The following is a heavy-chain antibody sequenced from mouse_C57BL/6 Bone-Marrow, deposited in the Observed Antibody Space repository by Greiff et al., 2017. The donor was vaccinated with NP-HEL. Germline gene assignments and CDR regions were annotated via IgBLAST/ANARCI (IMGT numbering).Heavy chain of an antibody. V-gene: IGHV1-80*01. D-gene: IGHD3-2*02. CDR3: ARQLRGGVDY. J-gene: IGHJ2*01. CDR1: GYAFSSYW. CDR2: IYPGDGDT. Sequence: QVQLKESGAELVKPGASVKISCKASGYAFSSYWMNWVKQRPGKGLEWIGQIYPGDGDTNYNGKFKGKATLTADKSSSTAYMQLSSLTSEDSAVYFCARQLRGGVDYWGQGTTLTVSS.